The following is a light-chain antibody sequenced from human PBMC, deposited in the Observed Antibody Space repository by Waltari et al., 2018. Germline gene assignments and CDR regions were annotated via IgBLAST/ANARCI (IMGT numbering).Light chain of an antibody. CDR3: QKYDFFPAT. CDR2: HTS. Sequence: EVVLTQSPGTLSLSPGERATLSCRASPVVGKYLAWYQQRPGQAPRLHLYHTSIRATGIPDRFSVSGYGTDFSLTISRLEPEDFAVYYCQKYDFFPATFGQGTTVEI. J-gene: IGKJ1*01. CDR1: PVVGKY. V-gene: IGKV3-20*01.